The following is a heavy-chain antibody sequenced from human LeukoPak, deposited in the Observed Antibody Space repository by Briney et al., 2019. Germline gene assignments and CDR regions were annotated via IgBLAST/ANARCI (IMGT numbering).Heavy chain of an antibody. J-gene: IGHJ4*02. Sequence: NPSETLSLTCTVSGYSIRNGYNWGWIRLSPGKGLEWIGYIYYSGSTNYNPSLKSRVTISVDTSKNQFSLKLSSVTAADTAVYYCARDRGDAYYYDSSGYGFDYWGQGTLVTVSS. CDR1: GYSIRNGYN. CDR3: ARDRGDAYYYDSSGYGFDY. V-gene: IGHV4-59*01. CDR2: IYYSGST. D-gene: IGHD3-22*01.